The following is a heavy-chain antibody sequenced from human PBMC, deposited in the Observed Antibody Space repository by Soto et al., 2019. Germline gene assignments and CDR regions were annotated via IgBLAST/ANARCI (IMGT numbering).Heavy chain of an antibody. J-gene: IGHJ6*03. Sequence: EVQLAESGGGLAQPGGSLRLSCAASGFTLSGYAMDWVRQAPGKGLEYVSGISSNGVGTYYANSVQGRFTISRDNSKNTVYLQMGSLRPEDMAVYYCARRARPDFYYMDDLGKGTTVTVSS. CDR2: ISSNGVGT. V-gene: IGHV3-64*01. CDR1: GFTLSGYA. CDR3: ARRARPDFYYMDD. D-gene: IGHD6-6*01.